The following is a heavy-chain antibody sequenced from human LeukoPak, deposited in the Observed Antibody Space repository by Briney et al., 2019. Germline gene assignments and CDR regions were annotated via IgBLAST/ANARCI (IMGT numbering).Heavy chain of an antibody. Sequence: PSETLSLTCAVYGGSFSGYYWNWIRQPPGKGLEWIGEINHSGSTNYNPSLKSRVTISVDTSKNQFSLKLSSVTAADTAVYYCAVRGVHWFDPWGQGTLVTVSS. D-gene: IGHD2-8*01. J-gene: IGHJ5*02. CDR1: GGSFSGYY. CDR2: INHSGST. V-gene: IGHV4-34*01. CDR3: AVRGVHWFDP.